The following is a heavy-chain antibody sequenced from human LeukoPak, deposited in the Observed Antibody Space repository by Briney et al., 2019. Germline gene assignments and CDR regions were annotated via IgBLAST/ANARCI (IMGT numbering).Heavy chain of an antibody. J-gene: IGHJ4*02. CDR3: AKDLSGSYPYYFDY. CDR2: ISSSSSYI. CDR1: GFTFSSYS. V-gene: IGHV3-21*04. Sequence: GGSLRLSCAASGFTFSSYSMNWVRQAPGKGLEWVSSISSSSSYIYYADSVKGRFTISRDNSKNTLYLQMNSLRAEDTAVYYCAKDLSGSYPYYFDYWGQGTLVTVSS. D-gene: IGHD1-26*01.